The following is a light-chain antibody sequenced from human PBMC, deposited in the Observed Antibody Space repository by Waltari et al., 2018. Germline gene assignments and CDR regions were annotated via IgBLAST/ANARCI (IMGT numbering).Light chain of an antibody. CDR2: ADD. V-gene: IGLV1-36*01. Sequence: QSVLTQTPSVSEAPRQRVTISCSGSRSNIGNNALTWYQQVPGKAPKLLVFADDLLPSGVSDRFSGSKSGTSASLAISGLRSEDEGVYFCAAWDDSLKGVLFGGGTKLTVL. J-gene: IGLJ2*01. CDR1: RSNIGNNA. CDR3: AAWDDSLKGVL.